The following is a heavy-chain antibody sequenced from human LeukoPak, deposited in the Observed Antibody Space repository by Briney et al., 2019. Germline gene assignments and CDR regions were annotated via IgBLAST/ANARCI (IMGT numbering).Heavy chain of an antibody. CDR3: VRERYFDY. J-gene: IGHJ4*02. CDR2: IWFDGSNK. Sequence: GGSLRLSCAASGFIFSNDAMHWVRQAPGKGLEWVAFIWFDGSNKHYADSVKGRFTISRDNSEDTLYLQTNSLRAEDTAVYYCVRERYFDYWGQGTLVTVSS. CDR1: GFIFSNDA. V-gene: IGHV3-33*01.